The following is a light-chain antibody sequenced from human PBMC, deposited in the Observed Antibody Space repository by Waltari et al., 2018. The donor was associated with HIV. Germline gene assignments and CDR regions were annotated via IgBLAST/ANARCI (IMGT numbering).Light chain of an antibody. J-gene: IGLJ2*01. CDR2: DVT. Sequence: QSALTQPASVSGSPGQSSTISCIGSSSDVGAYDYVSWYQHHPGKAPKLLIYDVTHRPSGISARFSGSKSGNTASLTIPGLQADDEADYDCGSYTTTSTLVVFGGGTKLTVL. CDR3: GSYTTTSTLVV. CDR1: SSDVGAYDY. V-gene: IGLV2-14*03.